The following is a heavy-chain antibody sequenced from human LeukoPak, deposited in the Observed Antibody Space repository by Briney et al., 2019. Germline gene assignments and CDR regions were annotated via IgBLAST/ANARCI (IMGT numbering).Heavy chain of an antibody. Sequence: GESLKISCKGAGCSFTSYWIGCVRQMPGKGLEWMGIIYPGDSDTRYSPSFQGQVTISADKSISTAYLQWSSLKASDTAMYYCARLSLVLYQLDYWGQGTLVTVSS. J-gene: IGHJ4*02. CDR3: ARLSLVLYQLDY. CDR2: IYPGDSDT. CDR1: GCSFTSYW. D-gene: IGHD3-10*01. V-gene: IGHV5-51*01.